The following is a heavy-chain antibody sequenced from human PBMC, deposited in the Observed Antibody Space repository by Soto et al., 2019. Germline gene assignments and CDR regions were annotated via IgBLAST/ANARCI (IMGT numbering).Heavy chain of an antibody. Sequence: QVQLQESGPGLVKPSQTLSLTCAVSGGSISSGGYYWSWIRQLPEKGLEWIGYIYYSGTTHYNPSLKSRVSISVDMSKNQFSLKLNSVTAADTAVYYCARVSCGGCSCFDYWGQGTLVTVSS. CDR3: ARVSCGGCSCFDY. D-gene: IGHD2-15*01. CDR2: IYYSGTT. CDR1: GGSISSGGYY. J-gene: IGHJ4*02. V-gene: IGHV4-31*11.